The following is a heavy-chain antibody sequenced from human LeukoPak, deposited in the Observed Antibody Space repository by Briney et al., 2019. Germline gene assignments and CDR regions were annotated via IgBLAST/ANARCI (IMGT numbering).Heavy chain of an antibody. D-gene: IGHD3-22*01. CDR3: AKGTDYYDLLGYFDY. CDR2: ISYDGSNK. J-gene: IGHJ4*02. CDR1: GFTFSSYG. Sequence: GGSLRLSCAASGFTFSSYGMHWARQAPGKGLEWVAVISYDGSNKYYADSVKGRFTISRDNSKSTLYLQMNSLRAEDTAVYYCAKGTDYYDLLGYFDYWGQGTLVTVSS. V-gene: IGHV3-30*18.